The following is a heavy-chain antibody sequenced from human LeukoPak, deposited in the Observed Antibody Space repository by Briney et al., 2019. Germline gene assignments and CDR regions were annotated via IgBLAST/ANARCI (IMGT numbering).Heavy chain of an antibody. D-gene: IGHD4-17*01. Sequence: SETLSLTCTVSGYSISSGYYWGWIRQPPGKGLEWIGSIYHSGSTYYNPSLKSRVTISVDTSKNQFSLKLSSVTAADTAVYYCARDPIPYGDYGRAPRDDAFDIWGQGTMVTVSS. CDR2: IYHSGST. V-gene: IGHV4-38-2*02. CDR1: GYSISSGYY. J-gene: IGHJ3*02. CDR3: ARDPIPYGDYGRAPRDDAFDI.